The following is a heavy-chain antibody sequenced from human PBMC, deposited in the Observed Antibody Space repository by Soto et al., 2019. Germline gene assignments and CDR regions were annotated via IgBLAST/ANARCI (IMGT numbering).Heavy chain of an antibody. D-gene: IGHD3-3*01. J-gene: IGHJ6*02. CDR1: GFTFSNAW. CDR3: TTFNITIFEVDLIAV. Sequence: PGGSLRLSCAASGFTFSNAWMNWVRQAPGKGLEWVGRIKSKTDGGTTDYAAPVKGRFTISRDDSKNTLYLQMNSLKTEDKAVYYCTTFNITIFEVDLIAVWAQRTTVTVSS. CDR2: IKSKTDGGTT. V-gene: IGHV3-15*07.